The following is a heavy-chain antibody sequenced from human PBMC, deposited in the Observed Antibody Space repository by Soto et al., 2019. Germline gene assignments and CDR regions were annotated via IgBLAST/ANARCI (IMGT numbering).Heavy chain of an antibody. Sequence: PSETLSLTCAVSGGSISSGGYSWSWIRQPPGKGLEWIGYIYHSGSTYYNPSLKSRVTISVDRSKNQFSLKLSSVTAADTAVYYCACTYYYDSSGYPEYFQHWGQGTLVTVSS. CDR3: ACTYYYDSSGYPEYFQH. CDR1: GGSISSGGYS. V-gene: IGHV4-30-2*01. CDR2: IYHSGST. D-gene: IGHD3-22*01. J-gene: IGHJ1*01.